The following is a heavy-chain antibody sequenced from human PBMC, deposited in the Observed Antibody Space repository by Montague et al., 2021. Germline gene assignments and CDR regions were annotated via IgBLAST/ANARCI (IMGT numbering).Heavy chain of an antibody. V-gene: IGHV4-59*01. CDR2: IYYSGST. Sequence: SETLSLTCTLSGGSIRSYYWNWIRQPPGKGLEWIGYIYYSGSTNYNPSLKSRVNISLDTSNYQFSLNLRSVTAADTAVYYCARALAARWWFDPWGQGTLVTVSA. CDR1: GGSIRSYY. J-gene: IGHJ5*02. CDR3: ARALAARWWFDP. D-gene: IGHD6-6*01.